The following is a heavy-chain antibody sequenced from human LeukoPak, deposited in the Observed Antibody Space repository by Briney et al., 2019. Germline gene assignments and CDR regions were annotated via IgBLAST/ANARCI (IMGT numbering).Heavy chain of an antibody. CDR3: ARDSEGYYYMDV. J-gene: IGHJ6*03. V-gene: IGHV1-69*13. Sequence: GASVKVSCKASGGTFSSYAISWVRQAPGQGLEWMGGIIPIFGTANYAQKFQGRVTITADESTSTAYMELSSLRSEDTAVYYCARDSEGYYYMDVWGKGPRSPSP. CDR2: IIPIFGTA. CDR1: GGTFSSYA.